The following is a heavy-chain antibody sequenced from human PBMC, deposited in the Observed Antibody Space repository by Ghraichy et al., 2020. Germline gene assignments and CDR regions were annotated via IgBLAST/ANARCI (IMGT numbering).Heavy chain of an antibody. Sequence: GGSLRLSCAASGFTVSSNYMSWVRQAPGKGLEWVSVIYSGGSTYYADSVKGRFTISRDNSKNTLYLQMNSLRAEDTTVYYCARWAYSSEGAFDYWGQGTLVTVSS. CDR2: IYSGGST. CDR3: ARWAYSSEGAFDY. CDR1: GFTVSSNY. D-gene: IGHD6-19*01. J-gene: IGHJ4*02. V-gene: IGHV3-66*01.